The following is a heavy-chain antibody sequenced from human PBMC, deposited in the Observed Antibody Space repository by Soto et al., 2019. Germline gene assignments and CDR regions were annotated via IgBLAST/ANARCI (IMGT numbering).Heavy chain of an antibody. V-gene: IGHV4-59*01. Sequence: SETLSLTCTVSGGSISSYYWSWIRQPPGKGLEWIGYIYYSGSTNYNPSLKSRVTISVDTSKDQFSLKLSSVTAADTAVYYCARDLRLVGTFDYYYYGMDVWGQGTTVTVSS. CDR1: GGSISSYY. D-gene: IGHD3-9*01. CDR3: ARDLRLVGTFDYYYYGMDV. CDR2: IYYSGST. J-gene: IGHJ6*02.